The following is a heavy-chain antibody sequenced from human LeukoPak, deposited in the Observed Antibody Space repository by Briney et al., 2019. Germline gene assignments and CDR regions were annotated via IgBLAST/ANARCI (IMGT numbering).Heavy chain of an antibody. CDR3: ARAGYNYGTSDLDY. CDR1: GFTFSSYA. D-gene: IGHD5-18*01. V-gene: IGHV3-23*01. CDR2: ISGSGDST. J-gene: IGHJ4*02. Sequence: GGSLRLSCPVSGFTFSSYAMSWVRQAPGKGLEWVSGISGSGDSTYYADSVKGRVTISRDNSKNTLYLQMSSLRAEDTAIYYCARAGYNYGTSDLDYWGQGTLVTVSS.